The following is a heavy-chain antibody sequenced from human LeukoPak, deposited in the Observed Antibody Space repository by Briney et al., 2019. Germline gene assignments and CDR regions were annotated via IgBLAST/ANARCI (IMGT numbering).Heavy chain of an antibody. Sequence: ETLSLTCTVSGGSISSYYWSWIRQPPGKGLEWVANIKQDGSEKYYVDSVKGRFTISRDNAKNSLYLQMNSLRAEDTAVYYCARFPIVVVPAAAGHNWYYYYYMDVWGKGTTVTVSS. D-gene: IGHD2-2*01. J-gene: IGHJ6*03. CDR3: ARFPIVVVPAAAGHNWYYYYYMDV. CDR2: IKQDGSEK. CDR1: GGSISSYY. V-gene: IGHV3-7*01.